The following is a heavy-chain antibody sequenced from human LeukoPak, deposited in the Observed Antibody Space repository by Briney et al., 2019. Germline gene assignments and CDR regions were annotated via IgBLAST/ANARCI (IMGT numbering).Heavy chain of an antibody. V-gene: IGHV4-30-4*08. CDR3: ARVDSSSWYYYFDY. J-gene: IGHJ4*02. Sequence: SETLSLTCTVSGGSISSVDYYWSWIRQPPGKGLEWIGYIYYSGSTYYNPSLKSRITISVDTSKNQFSLKLSSVTAADTAVYYCARVDSSSWYYYFDYWGQGTLVTVSS. CDR2: IYYSGST. D-gene: IGHD6-13*01. CDR1: GGSISSVDYY.